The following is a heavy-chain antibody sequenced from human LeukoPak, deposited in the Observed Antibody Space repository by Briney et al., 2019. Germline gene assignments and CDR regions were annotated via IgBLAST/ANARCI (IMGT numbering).Heavy chain of an antibody. Sequence: PGGSLRLSCAASGFTFSSYEMNWVRQAPGKGLEWVSYISSSGTTTYYADSVKGRSTISRDNAKNSLYLQVNSLRAEDTAIYYCARGSYSTSSFDYWGQGTLVTVSS. D-gene: IGHD6-6*01. CDR3: ARGSYSTSSFDY. CDR2: ISSSGTTT. V-gene: IGHV3-48*03. CDR1: GFTFSSYE. J-gene: IGHJ4*02.